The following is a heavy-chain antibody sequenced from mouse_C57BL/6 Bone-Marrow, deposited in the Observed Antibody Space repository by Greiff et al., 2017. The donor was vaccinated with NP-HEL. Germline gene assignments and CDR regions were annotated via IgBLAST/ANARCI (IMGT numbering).Heavy chain of an antibody. D-gene: IGHD2-3*01. CDR1: GFTFSDYG. CDR3: ARIGWFYAMDY. Sequence: EVKLEESGGGLVKPGGSLKLSCAASGFTFSDYGMHWVRQAPEQGLEWVAYISSGSSTIYYADTVKGRFTISRDNAKNTLFLQMTSLRSEDTAMYYCARIGWFYAMDYWGQGTSVTVSS. CDR2: ISSGSSTI. V-gene: IGHV5-17*01. J-gene: IGHJ4*01.